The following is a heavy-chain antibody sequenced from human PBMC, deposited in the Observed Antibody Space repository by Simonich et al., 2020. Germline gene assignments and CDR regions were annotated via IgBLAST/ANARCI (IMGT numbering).Heavy chain of an antibody. D-gene: IGHD3-16*01. V-gene: IGHV3-21*01. CDR2: ISSSSSYR. Sequence: EVQLVESGGGLVKPGGSLRLSCAASGFTFRSYSMNWVRQAPGKGLEGVSYISSSSSYRDYADSVKGRFTISRDNAKNALYLQMNSLRAEDTAVYYCAREQARGGAFDIWGQGTMVTVSS. J-gene: IGHJ3*02. CDR3: AREQARGGAFDI. CDR1: GFTFRSYS.